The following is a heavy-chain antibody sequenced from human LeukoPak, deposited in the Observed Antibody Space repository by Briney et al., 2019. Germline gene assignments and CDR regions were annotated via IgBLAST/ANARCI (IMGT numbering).Heavy chain of an antibody. Sequence: GGSLRLSCAASGFTFSDYYMSWVRQAPGKGLEWVSYISSSSSTIYYADSVKGRFTISRDNAKNSLYLRMNSLRAEDTAVYYCARDPELLWFGDGYWGQGTLVTVSS. D-gene: IGHD3-10*01. CDR1: GFTFSDYY. CDR3: ARDPELLWFGDGY. V-gene: IGHV3-11*04. J-gene: IGHJ4*02. CDR2: ISSSSSTI.